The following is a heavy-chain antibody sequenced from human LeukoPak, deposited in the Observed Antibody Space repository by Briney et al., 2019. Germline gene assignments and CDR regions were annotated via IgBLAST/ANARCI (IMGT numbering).Heavy chain of an antibody. V-gene: IGHV4-59*01. CDR1: GGSISSYY. CDR2: IYYSGST. CDR3: ARGGDYIPYYFDY. D-gene: IGHD4-17*01. Sequence: PSETLSLTCTVSGGSISSYYWSWIRQPPGKGLEWIGYIYYSGSTNYNPSLKSRVTISVDTSKNQFSLKLSSATAADTAVYYCARGGDYIPYYFDYWGQGTLVTVSS. J-gene: IGHJ4*02.